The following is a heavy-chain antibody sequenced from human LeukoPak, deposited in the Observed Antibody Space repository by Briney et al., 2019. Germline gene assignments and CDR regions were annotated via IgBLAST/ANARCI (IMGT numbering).Heavy chain of an antibody. CDR1: GYTFTSYG. CDR2: ISAYNGNT. D-gene: IGHD1-7*01. J-gene: IGHJ4*02. Sequence: ATVKVSCKASGYTFTSYGISWVRQAPGQGLEWMGWISAYNGNTNYAQKLQGRVTMTTDTSTSTAYMELRSLRSDDTAVYYCARTVSVYRTFDYWGQGTLVTVSS. CDR3: ARTVSVYRTFDY. V-gene: IGHV1-18*01.